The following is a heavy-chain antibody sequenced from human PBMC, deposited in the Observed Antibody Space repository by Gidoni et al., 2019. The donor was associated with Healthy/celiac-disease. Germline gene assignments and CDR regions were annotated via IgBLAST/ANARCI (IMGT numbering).Heavy chain of an antibody. CDR2: IIPILGIA. V-gene: IGHV1-69*02. Sequence: QVHLVQSGAAVTKPGSSVTVSFKASGGTFSSYTISWVRQAPGQGLEWMGRIIPILGIANYEQKFQGRVTITAEKSKSTAYMERSRLRSEDTAVYYCARVYGVDGMDVWGQGTTVTVSS. J-gene: IGHJ6*02. D-gene: IGHD4-17*01. CDR3: ARVYGVDGMDV. CDR1: GGTFSSYT.